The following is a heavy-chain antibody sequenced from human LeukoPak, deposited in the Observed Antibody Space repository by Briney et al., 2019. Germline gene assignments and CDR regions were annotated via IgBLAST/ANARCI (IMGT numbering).Heavy chain of an antibody. J-gene: IGHJ4*02. D-gene: IGHD5-24*01. Sequence: GGSLRLSCAVSGFTFSSYWMSWVRQAPGKGLEWVANIKQDGSEKHYVDSVKGRFTISRDNAKNSLYLQMSGLRAEDTAMYYCVRDADFYKGDYWGQGTLVTVSS. CDR2: IKQDGSEK. CDR3: VRDADFYKGDY. CDR1: GFTFSSYW. V-gene: IGHV3-7*03.